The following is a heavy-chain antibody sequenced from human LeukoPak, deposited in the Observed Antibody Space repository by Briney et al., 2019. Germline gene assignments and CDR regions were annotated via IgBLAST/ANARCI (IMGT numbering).Heavy chain of an antibody. CDR3: ARGRYDSSGYLDY. CDR1: GFTFSSYG. D-gene: IGHD3-22*01. V-gene: IGHV3-33*01. J-gene: IGHJ4*02. CDR2: IWYDGSNK. Sequence: GGSLRLSCAASGFTFSSYGMHWVRQAPGEGLGWVAVIWYDGSNKYYADSVKGRFTNSRENSKNTLYLQMNSLRAEDTAVYFCARGRYDSSGYLDYWGQGTLVTVSS.